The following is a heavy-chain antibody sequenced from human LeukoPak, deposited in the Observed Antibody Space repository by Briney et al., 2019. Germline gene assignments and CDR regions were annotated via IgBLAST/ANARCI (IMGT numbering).Heavy chain of an antibody. CDR1: GGTFSSYA. V-gene: IGHV1-69*04. CDR2: IIPILGIA. CDR3: AAEDDSSGFLISDY. Sequence: SVKVSCKASGGTFSSYAISWVRQAPGQGLEWMGRIIPILGIAIYALKFQGRVTMTEDTSTDTAYMELSSLRSEDTAVYYCAAEDDSSGFLISDYWGQGTLVTVSS. J-gene: IGHJ4*02. D-gene: IGHD6-19*01.